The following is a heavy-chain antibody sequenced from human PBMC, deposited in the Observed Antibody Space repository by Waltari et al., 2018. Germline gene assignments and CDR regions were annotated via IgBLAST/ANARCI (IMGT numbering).Heavy chain of an antibody. D-gene: IGHD6-13*01. CDR3: TRXLLAAAGPRFGX. J-gene: IGHJ4*02. CDR2: INHSGGT. CDR1: GGSFSGYS. Sequence: QLQQWGXGLXXPSGTLXLTCXVYGGSFSGYSWSWIRQPPGKGLEWIGEINHSGGTXYNPSLKSRVXISVDTSKNQFSLKLSSXTAADTSVXYXTRXLLAAAGPRFGXWGQGTLVTVSS. V-gene: IGHV4-34*01.